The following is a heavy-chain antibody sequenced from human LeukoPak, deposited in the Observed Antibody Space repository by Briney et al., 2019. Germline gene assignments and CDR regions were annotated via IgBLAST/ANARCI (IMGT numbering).Heavy chain of an antibody. CDR2: ISSSSSTI. CDR1: GFTFSSYS. CDR3: ARGALDFDY. V-gene: IGHV3-48*01. Sequence: GGSLRLSCAASGFTFSSYSMNWVRQAPGKGLEWVSYISSSSSTIYYADSVKGRFTISRDNAKSSLYLHMNSLKGEDTAVYYCARGALDFDYWGQGTLVTVSS. J-gene: IGHJ4*02.